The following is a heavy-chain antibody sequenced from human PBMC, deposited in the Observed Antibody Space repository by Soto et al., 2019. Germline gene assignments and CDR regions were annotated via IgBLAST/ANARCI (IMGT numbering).Heavy chain of an antibody. J-gene: IGHJ4*02. V-gene: IGHV3-53*01. CDR2: IFSGDRT. D-gene: IGHD5-18*01. CDR3: VSGYSYGIYFDY. Sequence: GGSLRLSCAASGFTVFSNYMSWVRQAPGKGLEWVSVIFSGDRTYYADSVKGRFTISRDYSTDTLYLQMNSVRAEDAAVYYCVSGYSYGIYFDYWGQGTQVTVSS. CDR1: GFTVFSNY.